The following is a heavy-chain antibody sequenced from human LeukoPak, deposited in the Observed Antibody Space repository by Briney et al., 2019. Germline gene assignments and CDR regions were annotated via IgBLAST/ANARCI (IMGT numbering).Heavy chain of an antibody. CDR1: GYTFTSYG. CDR2: ISAYNGNT. V-gene: IGHV1-18*01. J-gene: IGHJ4*02. Sequence: VASVKVSCKASGYTFTSYGISWVRQAPGQGLEWMGWISAYNGNTNYAQKLQGRVTMTTDTSTSTAYMELRSLRSDDTAVYYCARDSGYDFWSGYYQTFDYWGQGTLVTVSS. D-gene: IGHD3-3*01. CDR3: ARDSGYDFWSGYYQTFDY.